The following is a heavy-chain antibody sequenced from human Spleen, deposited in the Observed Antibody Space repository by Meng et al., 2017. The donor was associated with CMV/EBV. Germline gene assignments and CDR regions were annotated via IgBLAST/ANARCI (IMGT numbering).Heavy chain of an antibody. D-gene: IGHD1-26*01. J-gene: IGHJ4*02. CDR2: INHSGST. Sequence: LTCAVYGGAFSGYYWSWIRQPPGKGLEWIGEINHSGSTNYNPSLKSRVTISVDTSKNQFSLKLSSVTAADTAVYYCARGGLYSGSYGYWGQGTLVTVSS. CDR3: ARGGLYSGSYGY. V-gene: IGHV4-34*01. CDR1: GGAFSGYY.